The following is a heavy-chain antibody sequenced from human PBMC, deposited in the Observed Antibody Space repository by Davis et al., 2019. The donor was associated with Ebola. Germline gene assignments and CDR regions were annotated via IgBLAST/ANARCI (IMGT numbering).Heavy chain of an antibody. CDR3: AKGGHGGAGQVNYYYYYMDV. CDR2: ISGSGNTI. CDR1: GFTFSSYA. V-gene: IGHV3-23*01. D-gene: IGHD1-26*01. J-gene: IGHJ6*03. Sequence: GESLKISCAASGFTFSSYAMSWVRQAPGKGLEWVSGISGSGNTIYYGDSVKGRFTVSRDNSKNTLFLQMNSLSAEDTAEYYCAKGGHGGAGQVNYYYYYMDVWGKGTTVTVSS.